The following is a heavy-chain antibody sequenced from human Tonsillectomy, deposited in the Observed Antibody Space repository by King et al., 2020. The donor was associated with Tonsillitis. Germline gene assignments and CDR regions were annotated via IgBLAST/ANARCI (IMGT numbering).Heavy chain of an antibody. CDR2: IKSKTDGGTT. J-gene: IGHJ5*02. Sequence: VQLVESGGGLVKPGGSLRLSCAASGFTFSNAWMSWVRQAPGKGLEWVGRIKSKTDGGTTDYAAPVKGRFTISRDDSKNTLYLQMNSLKTEDTAVYYCTTDKGYVRFLDGIDPWGQGTLVTVSS. D-gene: IGHD3-3*01. CDR1: GFTFSNAW. CDR3: TTDKGYVRFLDGIDP. V-gene: IGHV3-15*01.